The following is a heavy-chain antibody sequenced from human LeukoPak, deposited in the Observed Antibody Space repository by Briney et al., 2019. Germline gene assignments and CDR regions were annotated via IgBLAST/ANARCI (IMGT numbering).Heavy chain of an antibody. CDR2: IYYSGST. J-gene: IGHJ6*02. CDR1: GGSISSYY. V-gene: IGHV4-59*08. Sequence: SSETLSLTCTVSGGSISSYYWSWIRQPPGKGMEWIGYIYYSGSTNYNPSLKSRVTISVDTSKNQFSLKLSSVTAADTAVYYCARSRDYGDYGIYAMDVWGQGTTVTVSS. CDR3: ARSRDYGDYGIYAMDV. D-gene: IGHD4-17*01.